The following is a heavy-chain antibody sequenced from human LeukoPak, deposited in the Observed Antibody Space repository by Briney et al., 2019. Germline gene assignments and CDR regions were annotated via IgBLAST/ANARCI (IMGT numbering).Heavy chain of an antibody. J-gene: IGHJ6*04. D-gene: IGHD3-10*02. V-gene: IGHV3-11*04. Sequence: GGSLRLSCAASGFTFSNAWMSWVRQAPGKGLEWVSYISSSGSTIYYADSVKGRFTISRDNAKNPLYLLMNSLRAEDTAVYYCAELGITMIGGVWGKGTTVTISS. CDR2: ISSSGSTI. CDR1: GFTFSNAW. CDR3: AELGITMIGGV.